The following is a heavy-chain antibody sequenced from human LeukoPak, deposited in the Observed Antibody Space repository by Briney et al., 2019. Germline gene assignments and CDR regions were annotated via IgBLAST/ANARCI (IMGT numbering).Heavy chain of an antibody. V-gene: IGHV3-7*01. D-gene: IGHD3-22*01. CDR2: IKQDGSEK. CDR1: GFTFSSYW. CDR3: ATEDYYDSSGYYFDY. J-gene: IGHJ4*02. Sequence: GGSLRLSCAACGFTFSSYWVSWVRQAPGKGLEWVANIKQDGSEKYYVDSVKGRFTISRDNAKNSLYLQMNSLRAEDTAVYYCATEDYYDSSGYYFDYWGQGTLVTVSS.